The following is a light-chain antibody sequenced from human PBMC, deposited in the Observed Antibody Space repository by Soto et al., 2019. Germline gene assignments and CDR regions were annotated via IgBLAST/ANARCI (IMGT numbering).Light chain of an antibody. CDR2: DVS. CDR3: TSFTSRHTYV. CDR1: SSDVGGYNY. V-gene: IGLV2-14*03. J-gene: IGLJ1*01. Sequence: QSALTQPASVSGSPGQSITISCTGTSSDVGGYNYVSWYQQHPDKAPRLMIYDVSNRPLGVSDRFSGSKSGDTASLTISGLQAEDEADYYCTSFTSRHTYVFGTGTKVTVL.